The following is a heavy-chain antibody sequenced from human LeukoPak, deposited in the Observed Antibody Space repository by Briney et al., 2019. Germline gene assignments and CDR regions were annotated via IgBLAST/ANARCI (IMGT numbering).Heavy chain of an antibody. J-gene: IGHJ4*02. V-gene: IGHV4-34*01. CDR2: INHSGST. CDR3: ARVSGVVGAKD. Sequence: PSETLSLTCAVYGGSFSGYYWGWIRQPPGKGLEWIGEINHSGSTNYNPSLKSRVTISVDTSKNQFSLKLSSVTAADTAVYYCARVSGVVGAKDWGQGTLVTVSS. D-gene: IGHD1-26*01. CDR1: GGSFSGYY.